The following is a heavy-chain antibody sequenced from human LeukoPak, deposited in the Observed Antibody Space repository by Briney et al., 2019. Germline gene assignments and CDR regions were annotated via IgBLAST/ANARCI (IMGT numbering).Heavy chain of an antibody. CDR3: ARSPNLAAARDYYYYYMDV. D-gene: IGHD6-13*01. J-gene: IGHJ6*03. V-gene: IGHV1-69*05. CDR2: IIPIFGTA. Sequence: SVKVSCKASGGTFSSYAISWVRQGPGQGLEWMGGIIPIFGTANYAQKFQGRVTITMDESTSTAYMELSSLRSEDTAVYYCARSPNLAAARDYYYYYMDVWGKGTTVTVSS. CDR1: GGTFSSYA.